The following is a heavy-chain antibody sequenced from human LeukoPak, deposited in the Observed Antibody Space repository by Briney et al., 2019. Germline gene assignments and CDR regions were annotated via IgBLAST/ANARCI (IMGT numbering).Heavy chain of an antibody. CDR1: GFTFSSSA. CDR2: ISGSGGST. J-gene: IGHJ4*02. D-gene: IGHD2-15*01. V-gene: IGHV3-23*01. Sequence: PGGSLRLSCAASGFTFSSSAMTWVRQAPGQGLEWVSAISGSGGSTYYADSVKGRFTISRDKSKNTLYLQMSSLRAEDTAVFYCAKGRPLLFDYWGQGTLVTVSS. CDR3: AKGRPLLFDY.